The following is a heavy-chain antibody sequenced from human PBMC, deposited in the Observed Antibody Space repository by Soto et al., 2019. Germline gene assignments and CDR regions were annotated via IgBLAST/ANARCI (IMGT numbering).Heavy chain of an antibody. V-gene: IGHV3-23*01. CDR2: ISGSGGST. D-gene: IGHD3-9*01. J-gene: IGHJ4*02. CDR3: AKDGGDILTGYYCYFDY. CDR1: GFTFSNYA. Sequence: EVQLLESGGGLVQPGGSLRLSCAASGFTFSNYAMSWVRQAPGKGLEWVSAISGSGGSTYYADSVRGRFTISRDYSKNTLYLQMNSLRVEDTAVYYCAKDGGDILTGYYCYFDYWGQGTLVTVSS.